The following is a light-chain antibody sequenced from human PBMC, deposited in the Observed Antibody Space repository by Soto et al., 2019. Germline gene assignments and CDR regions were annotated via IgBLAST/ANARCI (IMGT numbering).Light chain of an antibody. J-gene: IGKJ5*01. CDR3: IKHNSYPYT. Sequence: DLQMTQSPSTLSASVGARVTITCRASQSVSRSLAWYQQKPGKAPKRLIYSASSLQSGVPSRFSGSGSGTEFTLTINSLQPEDFATYFCIKHNSYPYTFGEGKRLAI. CDR1: QSVSRS. V-gene: IGKV1-5*01. CDR2: SAS.